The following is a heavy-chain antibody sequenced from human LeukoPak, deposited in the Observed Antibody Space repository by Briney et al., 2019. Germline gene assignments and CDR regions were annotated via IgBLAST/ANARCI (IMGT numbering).Heavy chain of an antibody. Sequence: PGGSLRLSCAASGFTFSSYWMSWLRHAPGKGLEWVASINKDGSGKYYLDSVRGRFTISRDNAENSLFLQMNSLRAEDTAVYYCARIFSATDAFDIWGQGTMVTVSS. CDR2: INKDGSGK. CDR3: ARIFSATDAFDI. D-gene: IGHD2-15*01. J-gene: IGHJ3*02. V-gene: IGHV3-7*01. CDR1: GFTFSSYW.